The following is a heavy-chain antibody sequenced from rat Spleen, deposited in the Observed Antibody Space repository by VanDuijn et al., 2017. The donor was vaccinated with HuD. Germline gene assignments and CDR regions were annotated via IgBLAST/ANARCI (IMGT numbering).Heavy chain of an antibody. V-gene: IGHV3-3*01. J-gene: IGHJ3*01. Sequence: EVQLQESGPGLVRPSQSLSLTCSVTGYSITNDYWGWIRKFPGNKLEWMGFIDSPGSTTYNPSLKSRISITRDTSKNQFFLQVNSVTTEDTATYYCTRSVSGSSGFVYWGQGTLVTVSS. CDR1: GYSITNDY. CDR3: TRSVSGSSGFVY. D-gene: IGHD5-1*01. CDR2: IDSPGST.